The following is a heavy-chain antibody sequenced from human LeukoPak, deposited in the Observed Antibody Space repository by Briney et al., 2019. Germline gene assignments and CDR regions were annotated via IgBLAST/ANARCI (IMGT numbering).Heavy chain of an antibody. CDR2: ISTSNGDT. V-gene: IGHV1-18*01. Sequence: ASVKVSCRASRYTFTNSDITWVRQAPGQGLEWVGRISTSNGDTNYAAKLQGRVTMTTDTSTSTVYMELGSLTFDDTAVYFCARDPYHRLGPPLDLWGQGTLVTVFS. CDR1: RYTFTNSD. CDR3: ARDPYHRLGPPLDL. D-gene: IGHD1-14*01. J-gene: IGHJ5*02.